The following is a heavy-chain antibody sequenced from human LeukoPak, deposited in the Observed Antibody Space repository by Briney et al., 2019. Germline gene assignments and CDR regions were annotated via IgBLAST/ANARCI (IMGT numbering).Heavy chain of an antibody. CDR3: ARLYPPVKWFGELFGY. Sequence: GGSLRLSCAASGFTFSSYSMNWVRQAPGKGLEWVANIKQDGSEKYYVDSVKGRFTISRDNAKNPLYLQMNSLRAEDTAVYYCARLYPPVKWFGELFGYWGQGTLVTVSS. V-gene: IGHV3-7*01. CDR1: GFTFSSYS. J-gene: IGHJ4*02. CDR2: IKQDGSEK. D-gene: IGHD3-10*01.